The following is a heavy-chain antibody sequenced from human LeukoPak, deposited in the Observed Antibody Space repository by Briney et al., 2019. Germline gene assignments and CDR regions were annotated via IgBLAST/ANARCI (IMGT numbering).Heavy chain of an antibody. CDR3: GRDNHGSVDY. CDR2: MNADGSTT. D-gene: IGHD3-10*01. V-gene: IGHV3-74*01. CDR1: GFTFSTYW. J-gene: IGHJ4*02. Sequence: GGSLRLSCAPSGFTFSTYWMIWVRHAPGKGLEYVSHMNADGSTTNYADSVKGRFTISRDNAKNTLYLQMDSPRAEDTAVYYCGRDNHGSVDYWGQGSLVTVSS.